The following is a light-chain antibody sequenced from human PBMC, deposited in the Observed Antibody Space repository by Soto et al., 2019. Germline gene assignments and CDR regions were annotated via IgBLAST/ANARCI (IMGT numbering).Light chain of an antibody. V-gene: IGLV1-47*01. CDR3: VAWDDNLSSRV. CDR2: MNN. CDR1: RSNIGSAI. Sequence: QSALTQPPSLSGTPGQTVTISCIGSRSNIGSAIVHWYQQLPGTAPKHLIYMNNQRPSGVPDRFSGSKSGTSASLVITGLRPEDEADYYCVAWDDNLSSRVFGGGTKLTV. J-gene: IGLJ3*02.